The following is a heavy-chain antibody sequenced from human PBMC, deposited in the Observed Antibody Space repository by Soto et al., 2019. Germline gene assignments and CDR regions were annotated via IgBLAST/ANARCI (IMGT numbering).Heavy chain of an antibody. V-gene: IGHV3-33*01. J-gene: IGHJ5*02. Sequence: LRLSCAAPGFTFNTYGMHWVRQAPGKGLEWVAVIWFDGTRKYYADSVEGRFAISRDNSKNTLFLQMNSLRAEDTAFYFCARGTRPRPQANDWFDPWGQGTLVTVSS. CDR2: IWFDGTRK. CDR1: GFTFNTYG. CDR3: ARGTRPRPQANDWFDP.